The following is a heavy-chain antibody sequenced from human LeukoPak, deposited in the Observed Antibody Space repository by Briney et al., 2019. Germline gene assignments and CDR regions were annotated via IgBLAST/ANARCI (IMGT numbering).Heavy chain of an antibody. CDR3: AREGYDFRYYMDV. D-gene: IGHD3-3*01. V-gene: IGHV3-53*01. J-gene: IGHJ6*03. CDR1: GFTVSSNS. CDR2: IYSDNT. Sequence: PGGSLRLSCTVSGFTVSSNSMSWVRQAPGKGLEWVSFIYSDNTHYSDSVKGRFTISRDNAKNSLYLQMNSLRAEDTAVYYCAREGYDFRYYMDVWGKGTTVTVSS.